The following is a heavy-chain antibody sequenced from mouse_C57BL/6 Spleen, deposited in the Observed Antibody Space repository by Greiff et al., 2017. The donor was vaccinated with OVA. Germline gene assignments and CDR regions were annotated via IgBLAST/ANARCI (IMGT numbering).Heavy chain of an antibody. D-gene: IGHD2-1*01. CDR3: VSSGLYYGNSLFDY. J-gene: IGHJ2*01. CDR2: INPSNGGT. CDR1: GYTFTSYW. Sequence: QVQLQQPGTELVKPGASVKLSCKASGYTFTSYWMHWVKQRPGQGLEWIGNINPSNGGTNYNEKFKSKATLTVDKSSSTAYMQLSSLPSEASAVYYGVSSGLYYGNSLFDYWGQGTTLTVSS. V-gene: IGHV1-53*01.